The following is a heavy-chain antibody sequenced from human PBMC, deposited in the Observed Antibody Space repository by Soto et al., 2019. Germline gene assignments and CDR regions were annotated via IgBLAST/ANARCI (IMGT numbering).Heavy chain of an antibody. Sequence: SETLSLTCAVYGGFLSESYWTWIRQPPGKGLEWIGEINHVGGTNYNPSLKSRVTMSVDTSQNQFSPRLISVTAADTAMYFCVRIRYQLPSSVLWLDPWGQGTPVTVSS. D-gene: IGHD3-16*01. CDR3: VRIRYQLPSSVLWLDP. CDR1: GGFLSESY. J-gene: IGHJ5*02. CDR2: INHVGGT. V-gene: IGHV4-34*01.